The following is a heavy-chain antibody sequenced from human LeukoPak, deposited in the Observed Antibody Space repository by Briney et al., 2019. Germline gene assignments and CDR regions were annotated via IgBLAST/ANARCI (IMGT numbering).Heavy chain of an antibody. Sequence: PGGSLRLSCAASGFTFSSYSMNWVRQAPGKGLEWVSSISSSSSYIYYADSVKGRFTISRDNAKNSLYLQMNSLSAEDTAVYYCARGAIAAAGLYYYMDVWGKGTTVTVSS. V-gene: IGHV3-21*01. CDR2: ISSSSSYI. CDR3: ARGAIAAAGLYYYMDV. CDR1: GFTFSSYS. D-gene: IGHD6-13*01. J-gene: IGHJ6*03.